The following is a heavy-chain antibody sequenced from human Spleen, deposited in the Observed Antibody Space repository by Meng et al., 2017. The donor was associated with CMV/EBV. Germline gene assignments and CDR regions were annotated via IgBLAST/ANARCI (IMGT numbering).Heavy chain of an antibody. CDR3: ARSLIVVVPAIKGWFDP. CDR1: GYSISSGYY. V-gene: IGHV4-38-2*02. Sequence: SETLSLTCTVSGYSISSGYYWGWIRQPPGKGLEWIGRIYHSGSTYYNPSPKSRVTISVDTSKNQFSLKLSSVTAADTAVYYCARSLIVVVPAIKGWFDPWGQGTLVTVSS. J-gene: IGHJ5*02. D-gene: IGHD2-2*01. CDR2: IYHSGST.